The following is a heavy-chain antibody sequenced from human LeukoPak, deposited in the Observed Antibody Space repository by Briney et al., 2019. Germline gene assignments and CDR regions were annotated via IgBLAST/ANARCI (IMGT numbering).Heavy chain of an antibody. D-gene: IGHD6-13*01. CDR2: ISYNGRNQ. J-gene: IGHJ4*02. CDR1: GFTFSSYA. CDR3: AKDQEGGAGTGRFEY. Sequence: PGGSLRLSCSASGFTFSSYAMHWVRQAPGKGLEWVAVISYNGRNQNYADSVQGRFTISRDNSKNTVYLQMNSLRLEDTAVYYCAKDQEGGAGTGRFEYWGQGTLVTVSS. V-gene: IGHV3-30*04.